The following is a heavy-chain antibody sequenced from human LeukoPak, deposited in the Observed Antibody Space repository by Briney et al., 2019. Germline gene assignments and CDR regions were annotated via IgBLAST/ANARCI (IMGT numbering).Heavy chain of an antibody. CDR2: INPSGGST. CDR1: GYTFTSYY. J-gene: IGHJ4*02. V-gene: IGHV1-46*03. D-gene: IGHD2-2*01. Sequence: ASVKLSCKASGYTFTSYYMHWVRQAPGQGLEWMGIINPSGGSTSYAQKFQGRVTMTRDTSTSTVYMELSSLRSEDTAVYYCAREITLGYCSSTSCPSADYWGQGTLVTVSS. CDR3: AREITLGYCSSTSCPSADY.